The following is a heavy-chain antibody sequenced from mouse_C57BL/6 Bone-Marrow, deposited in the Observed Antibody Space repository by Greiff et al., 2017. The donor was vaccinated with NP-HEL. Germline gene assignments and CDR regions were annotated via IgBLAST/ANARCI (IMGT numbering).Heavy chain of an antibody. CDR1: GFTFTDYY. CDR3: VKAWDY. V-gene: IGHV7-4*01. CDR2: ISNKANGNTK. Sequence: EVRLVESGGGLVQPGASLRLSCAASGFTFTDYYMSWVRQPPGKAPEWLALISNKANGNTKEYTVSGKGRFTISRDNSQNILYLQMNTLRAEDSATYYCVKAWDYWGQGTSVTVSS. J-gene: IGHJ4*01.